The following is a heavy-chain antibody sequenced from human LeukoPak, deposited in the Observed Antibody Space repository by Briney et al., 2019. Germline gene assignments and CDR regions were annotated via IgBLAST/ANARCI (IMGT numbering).Heavy chain of an antibody. CDR3: TPRPIVSGEAFDY. V-gene: IGHV3-15*01. CDR1: GFTFSNAW. CDR2: IKSKAAGGTT. D-gene: IGHD5/OR15-5a*01. Sequence: GGSLRLSCAASGFTFSNAWMNWVRQAPGKGLEWVGRIKSKAAGGTTDYAAPVKGRFTISRDDSKDTLYLQMNSLKTKYTALYYCTPRPIVSGEAFDYWGQGTLVTVSS. J-gene: IGHJ4*02.